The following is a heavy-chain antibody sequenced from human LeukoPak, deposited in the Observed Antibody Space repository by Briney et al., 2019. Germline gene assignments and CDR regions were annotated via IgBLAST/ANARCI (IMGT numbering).Heavy chain of an antibody. D-gene: IGHD2-2*01. CDR2: ISSSSSTI. V-gene: IGHV3-11*04. J-gene: IGHJ4*02. CDR3: ARVQLLGPFDY. Sequence: GGSLRLSCAASGFTVSNNYMSWVRQAPGKGLEWVSYISSSSSTIYYADSVKGRFTISRDNAKNSLYLQMNSLRAEDTAVYYCARVQLLGPFDYWGQGTLVTVSS. CDR1: GFTVSNNY.